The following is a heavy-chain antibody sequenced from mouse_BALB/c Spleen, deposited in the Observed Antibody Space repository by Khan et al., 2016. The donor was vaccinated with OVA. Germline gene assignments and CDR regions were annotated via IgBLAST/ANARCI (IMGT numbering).Heavy chain of an antibody. CDR2: ISYSGST. CDR1: GYSITSGYG. V-gene: IGHV3-2*02. CDR3: ARTARIKY. D-gene: IGHD1-2*01. Sequence: EVQLQESGPGLVKPSQSLSLTCTVTGYSITSGYGWNWIRQFPGNKLEWMGYISYSGSTNYNPSLKSRISITRETSKNQFFLQLNSLTTEDTATYYCARTARIKYWGQGTTLTVSS. J-gene: IGHJ2*01.